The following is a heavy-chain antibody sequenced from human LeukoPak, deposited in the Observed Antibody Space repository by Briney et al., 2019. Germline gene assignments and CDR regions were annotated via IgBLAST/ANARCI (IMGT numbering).Heavy chain of an antibody. CDR3: ARGYRGGYSSSWIPDVFDI. V-gene: IGHV1-2*02. CDR2: IIPNSGGT. Sequence: GASVKVSCKASGYTFTGYYIHWVRQAPGQGLEWLGWIIPNSGGTNYAQKFQGRVSTTRNTAISTAYMELSSLRSEDTAVYYCARGYRGGYSSSWIPDVFDIWGQGTMVTVSS. CDR1: GYTFTGYY. J-gene: IGHJ3*02. D-gene: IGHD6-13*01.